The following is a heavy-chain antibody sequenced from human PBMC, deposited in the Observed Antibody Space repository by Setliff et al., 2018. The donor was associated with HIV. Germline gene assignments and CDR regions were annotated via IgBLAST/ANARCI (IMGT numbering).Heavy chain of an antibody. J-gene: IGHJ4*02. Sequence: GSLRLSCAASGFTFSSYGMHWVRQAPGKGLEWVAVIWYDGSNKYYADSVKGRFTISRDNAKNTLYLQMNSLRAEDTAVYYCARDHDIRSPSANSGYDFDYWGQGTLVTVSS. CDR2: IWYDGSNK. CDR3: ARDHDIRSPSANSGYDFDY. D-gene: IGHD5-12*01. CDR1: GFTFSSYG. V-gene: IGHV3-33*01.